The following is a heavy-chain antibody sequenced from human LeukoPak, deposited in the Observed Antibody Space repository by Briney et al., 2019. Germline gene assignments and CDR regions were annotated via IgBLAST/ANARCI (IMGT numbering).Heavy chain of an antibody. CDR1: GYTFTSNY. V-gene: IGHV1-46*01. CDR2: IYPRDSST. CDR3: ARDQEGFDY. J-gene: IGHJ4*02. Sequence: ASVKVSCKASGYTFTSNYIHWVRQAPGQGLEWMGMIYPRDSSTSYAQKFQGRVTVTRDTSTSTVHMELSGLRSEDTAVYYCARDQEGFDYWGQGTLVTVSS.